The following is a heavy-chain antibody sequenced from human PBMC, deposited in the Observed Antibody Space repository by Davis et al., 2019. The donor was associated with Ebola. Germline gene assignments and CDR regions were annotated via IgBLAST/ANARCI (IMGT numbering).Heavy chain of an antibody. V-gene: IGHV3-30*01. CDR3: ARSGDTSGYFPHY. D-gene: IGHD3-22*01. Sequence: SVKGRFTISRDNSKNTLYLQVNSLRVEDTAVFYCARSGDTSGYFPHYWGQGTLVTVSS. J-gene: IGHJ4*02.